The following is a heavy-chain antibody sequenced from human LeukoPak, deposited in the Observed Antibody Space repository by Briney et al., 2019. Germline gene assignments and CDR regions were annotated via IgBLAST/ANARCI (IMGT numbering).Heavy chain of an antibody. Sequence: GRSLRLSCAASGFTFDDYAMHWVRQAPGKGLEWVSGISWNSGSIGYADSVKGRFSICRDNAKNSLYLQMNSLRAEDMDLYYCAKGSYPGIAVAGTDYWGQGTLVTVSS. CDR2: ISWNSGSI. V-gene: IGHV3-9*03. J-gene: IGHJ4*02. CDR3: AKGSYPGIAVAGTDY. CDR1: GFTFDDYA. D-gene: IGHD6-19*01.